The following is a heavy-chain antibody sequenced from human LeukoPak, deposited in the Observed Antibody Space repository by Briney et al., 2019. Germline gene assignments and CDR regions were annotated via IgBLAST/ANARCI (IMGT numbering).Heavy chain of an antibody. CDR2: IYYSGST. J-gene: IGHJ4*02. CDR1: GGSISSSSYY. Sequence: SETLSLTCTVSGGSISSSSYYWGWIRQPPGKGLEWIGSIYYSGSTYYNPSLKSRVTISVDTSKNQFSLKLSSVTAADTAVYYCARVDYSNHMNFDYWGQGTLVTVSS. CDR3: ARVDYSNHMNFDY. V-gene: IGHV4-39*07. D-gene: IGHD4-11*01.